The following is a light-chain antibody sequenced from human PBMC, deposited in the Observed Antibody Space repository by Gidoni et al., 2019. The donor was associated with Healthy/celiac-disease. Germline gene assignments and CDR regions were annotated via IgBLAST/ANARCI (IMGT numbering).Light chain of an antibody. Sequence: DIQLTQSPSFMSASVGDRVTITCSASQGISTLLAWYQQQPGSAPKLLMHASSTLERGVPTRFRGSGSGKEITITSNRLQAEDVANYYCQQVNSYPTFGHGTRLEIK. V-gene: IGKV1-9*01. CDR2: ASS. J-gene: IGKJ5*01. CDR1: QGISTL. CDR3: QQVNSYPT.